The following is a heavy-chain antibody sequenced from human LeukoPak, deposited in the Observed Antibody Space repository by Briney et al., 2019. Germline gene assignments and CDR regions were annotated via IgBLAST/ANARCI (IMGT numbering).Heavy chain of an antibody. CDR1: GGTFSSYA. CDR3: ARETYGIYSSGIDY. J-gene: IGHJ4*02. Sequence: GASVKVSCKASGGTFSSYAISWVRQAPGQGLEWMGGIIPIFGTANYAQKFQGRVTITADESTSTAYMELRSLRSDDTAVYYCARETYGIYSSGIDYWGQGTLVTVSS. CDR2: IIPIFGTA. V-gene: IGHV1-69*13. D-gene: IGHD6-19*01.